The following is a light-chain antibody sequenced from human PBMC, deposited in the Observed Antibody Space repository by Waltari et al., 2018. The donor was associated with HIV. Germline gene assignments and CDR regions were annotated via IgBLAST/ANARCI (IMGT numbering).Light chain of an antibody. CDR3: AAWTDIMSGWL. CDR2: RGD. CDR1: TSTIASDS. V-gene: IGLV1-47*01. Sequence: TQSPSASGDPGQRVTSTCSAVTSTIASDSISCYQQVPGTAPKLLIFRGDQRPSGFPDRFSGSKSGASSSLAVSGLQSDDEADYYCAAWTDIMSGWLFGGGTKLTVL. J-gene: IGLJ3*02.